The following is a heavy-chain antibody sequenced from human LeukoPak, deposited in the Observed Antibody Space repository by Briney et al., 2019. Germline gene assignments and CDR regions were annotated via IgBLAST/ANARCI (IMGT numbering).Heavy chain of an antibody. CDR3: ARLARPAGTYRYYYYYMDV. Sequence: SETLSLTCGVSGGSISSSNWWNWVRQPPGKGLEWIGEIYHSGSTNYNPSLKSRVTISVDKSKNHFSLNLKSVTAADAGVYYCARLARPAGTYRYYYYYMDVWGKGTTVTISS. CDR2: IYHSGST. V-gene: IGHV4-4*02. D-gene: IGHD6-13*01. J-gene: IGHJ6*03. CDR1: GGSISSSNW.